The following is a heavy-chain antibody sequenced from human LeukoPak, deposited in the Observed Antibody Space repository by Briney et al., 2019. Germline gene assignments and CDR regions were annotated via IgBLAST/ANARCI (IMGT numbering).Heavy chain of an antibody. CDR3: ARGYDFWDN. D-gene: IGHD3-3*01. CDR2: IYYSGST. Sequence: SETLSLTCTVSGGSIYTYYWSWIRQSPGKGLEWIGYIYYSGSTYYNPSLKSRVTISVDTSKNQFSLKLSSVTAADTAVYYCARGYDFWDNWGQGTLVTVSS. CDR1: GGSIYTYY. J-gene: IGHJ4*02. V-gene: IGHV4-59*08.